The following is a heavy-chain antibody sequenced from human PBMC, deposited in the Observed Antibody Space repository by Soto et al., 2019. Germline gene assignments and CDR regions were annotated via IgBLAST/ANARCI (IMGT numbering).Heavy chain of an antibody. CDR3: ARALRGDQIDYYYYYMDV. Sequence: GGSLRLSCAASGFTFSSYWMHWVRQAPGKGLVWVSRINSDGSSTSYADSVKGRFTISRDNAKNTLYLQMNSLRAEDTAVYYCARALRGDQIDYYYYYMDVWGKGTTVTVSS. J-gene: IGHJ6*03. CDR1: GFTFSSYW. D-gene: IGHD4-17*01. CDR2: INSDGSST. V-gene: IGHV3-74*01.